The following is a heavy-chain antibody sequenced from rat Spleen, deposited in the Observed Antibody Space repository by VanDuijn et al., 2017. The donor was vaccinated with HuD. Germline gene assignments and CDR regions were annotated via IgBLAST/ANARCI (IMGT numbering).Heavy chain of an antibody. V-gene: IGHV5-46*01. CDR3: TTTWNFDY. J-gene: IGHJ2*01. Sequence: EVQLVESGGGLVQPGRSLKLSCAASGFTFSSFPMAWVRQAPKKGLDWVASISTSGGSTYYRDSVKGRFTISRDNAKSTLYLQMDSLRSEDTATYYCTTTWNFDYWGQGVMVTVSS. CDR2: ISTSGGST. D-gene: IGHD1-10*01. CDR1: GFTFSSFP.